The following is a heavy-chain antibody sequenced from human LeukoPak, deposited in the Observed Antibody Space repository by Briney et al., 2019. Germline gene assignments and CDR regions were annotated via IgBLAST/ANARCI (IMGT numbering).Heavy chain of an antibody. D-gene: IGHD6-6*01. CDR2: ISYDGSNK. J-gene: IGHJ4*02. CDR1: GFTFSSYG. CDR3: AKQGGIAARPSPFDY. Sequence: GGSLRLSCAASGFTFSSYGMHWVRQAPGKGLEWVAVISYDGSNKYYADSVKGRFTISRDNSKNTLYLQMNSLRAEDTAVYYCAKQGGIAARPSPFDYWGQGTLVTVSS. V-gene: IGHV3-30*18.